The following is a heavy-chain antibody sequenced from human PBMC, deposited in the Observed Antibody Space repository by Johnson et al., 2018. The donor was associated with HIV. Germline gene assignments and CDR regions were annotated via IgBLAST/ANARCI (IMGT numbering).Heavy chain of an antibody. CDR3: ARGRSMYYYDSSGWGGAFDI. CDR2: ISYDGSNK. Sequence: QVQLVESGGGVVQPGRSLRLSCAASGFTFSSYAMHWVRQAPGKGLEWVAVISYDGSNKYYADSVKGRFTISRDNSKNTLYLQMNSLRAEETAVYYWARGRSMYYYDSSGWGGAFDIWGQGAMVTVSS. D-gene: IGHD3-22*01. J-gene: IGHJ3*02. V-gene: IGHV3-30*04. CDR1: GFTFSSYA.